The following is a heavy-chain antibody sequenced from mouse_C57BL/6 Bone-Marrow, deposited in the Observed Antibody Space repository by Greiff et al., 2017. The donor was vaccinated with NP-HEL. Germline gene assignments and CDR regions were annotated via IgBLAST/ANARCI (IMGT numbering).Heavy chain of an antibody. D-gene: IGHD1-1*01. Sequence: QVQLQQPGAELVKPGASVKLSCKASGYTFTSYWMHWVTQRPGQGLEWIGMIHPNSGSTNYNEKFKSKATLTVDKSSSTAYMQLSSLTSEDSAVYYCARDTTVVYFDYWGQGTTLTVSS. CDR3: ARDTTVVYFDY. CDR2: IHPNSGST. V-gene: IGHV1-64*01. J-gene: IGHJ2*01. CDR1: GYTFTSYW.